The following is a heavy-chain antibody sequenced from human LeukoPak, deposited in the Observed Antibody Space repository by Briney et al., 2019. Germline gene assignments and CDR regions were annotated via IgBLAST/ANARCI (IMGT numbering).Heavy chain of an antibody. CDR3: GVGGSNFFDYAFDI. V-gene: IGHV1-69*05. Sequence: SVKVSYKASGGTFSSYAISWVRQAPGQGLEWMGGIIPIFGTANYAQKFQGRVTITTDESTSTAYMELSSLRSEDTAVYYCGVGGSNFFDYAFDIWGQGTMVTVSS. CDR2: IIPIFGTA. J-gene: IGHJ3*02. CDR1: GGTFSSYA. D-gene: IGHD2-15*01.